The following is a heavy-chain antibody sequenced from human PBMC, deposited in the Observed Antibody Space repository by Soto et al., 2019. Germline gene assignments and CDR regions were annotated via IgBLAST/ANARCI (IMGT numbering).Heavy chain of an antibody. V-gene: IGHV4-59*01. CDR2: ISNSGPT. CDR3: AREVVSNYYNF. Sequence: SLTCTVSGGSISAYQWSWIRQPPGKRLEWIGYISNSGPTNYNPSLKSRVTISLDTSKNQFFLNLSSVTAADTAVYYCAREVVSNYYNFWGQGTLVTVSS. D-gene: IGHD4-4*01. CDR1: GGSISAYQ. J-gene: IGHJ4*02.